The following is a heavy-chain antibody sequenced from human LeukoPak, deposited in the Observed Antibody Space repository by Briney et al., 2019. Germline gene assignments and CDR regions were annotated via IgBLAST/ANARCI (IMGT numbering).Heavy chain of an antibody. Sequence: GGSLRLSCAASGFTFSSYGMHWVRQVPGKGLEWVAFIRYDGSNKYYADSVKGRFTISRDNSKNTLYLQMNSLRAEDTAVYYCAKDHYSSSFFDYWGQGTLVTVSS. D-gene: IGHD6-13*01. CDR3: AKDHYSSSFFDY. J-gene: IGHJ4*02. V-gene: IGHV3-30*02. CDR2: IRYDGSNK. CDR1: GFTFSSYG.